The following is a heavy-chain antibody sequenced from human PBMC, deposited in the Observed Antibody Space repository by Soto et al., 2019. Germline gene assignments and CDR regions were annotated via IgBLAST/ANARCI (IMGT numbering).Heavy chain of an antibody. J-gene: IGHJ4*02. CDR3: ARSEATGLDY. CDR1: GGSISSGNYY. V-gene: IGHV4-30-4*01. D-gene: IGHD1-26*01. Sequence: SETLSLTCTVSGGSISSGNYYWSWIRQPPGKGLEWIGFISYSGSTYYSASLQSRVTMSVDTSKNQFSLNLSFVTAADTAVYYCARSEATGLDYWGQGTLVTVSS. CDR2: ISYSGST.